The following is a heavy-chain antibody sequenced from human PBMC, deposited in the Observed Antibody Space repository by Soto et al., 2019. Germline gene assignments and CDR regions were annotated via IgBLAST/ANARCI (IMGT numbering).Heavy chain of an antibody. J-gene: IGHJ4*02. V-gene: IGHV1-2*02. CDR2: VNPNTGGT. CDR3: ARGGYSSSSPSDY. D-gene: IGHD6-6*01. CDR1: GYTFTGSY. Sequence: QVQLVQSGAEVKKPGASVKVSCKASGYTFTGSYMHWVRQAPGQGLEWMGWVNPNTGGTNYAQRFQGRVTMTRDTSISTAYMELSLLSADDTAVFYCARGGYSSSSPSDYWGQGTLVTVSS.